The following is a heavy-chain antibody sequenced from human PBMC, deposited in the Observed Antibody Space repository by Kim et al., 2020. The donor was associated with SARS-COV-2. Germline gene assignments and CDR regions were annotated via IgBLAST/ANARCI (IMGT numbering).Heavy chain of an antibody. CDR1: GFTFSSYG. CDR2: ISYDGSNK. Sequence: GGSLRLSCAASGFTFSSYGMHWVRQAPGKGLEWVAVISYDGSNKYYADSVKGRFTISRDNSKNTLYLQMNSLRAEDTAVYYCAKPTGMYGDYYYYYYGMDVWGQGTTVTVSS. V-gene: IGHV3-30*18. CDR3: AKPTGMYGDYYYYYYGMDV. D-gene: IGHD4-17*01. J-gene: IGHJ6*02.